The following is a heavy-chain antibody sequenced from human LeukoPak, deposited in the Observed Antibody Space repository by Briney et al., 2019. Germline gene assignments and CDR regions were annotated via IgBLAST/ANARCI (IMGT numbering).Heavy chain of an antibody. J-gene: IGHJ4*02. Sequence: QPGGSLRLSCAASGFTFSSYEMNWVRQAPGKGLEWVSYISSSGSTIYYADSVKGRFTISRDNAKNSLYLQMNSLRAEDTAVYYCARDWGNSDRVFDYWGQGTLVTVSS. D-gene: IGHD2/OR15-2a*01. CDR1: GFTFSSYE. CDR3: ARDWGNSDRVFDY. CDR2: ISSSGSTI. V-gene: IGHV3-48*03.